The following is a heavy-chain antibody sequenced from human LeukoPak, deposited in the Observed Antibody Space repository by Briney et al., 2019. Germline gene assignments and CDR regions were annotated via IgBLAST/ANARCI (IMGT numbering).Heavy chain of an antibody. V-gene: IGHV3-7*01. CDR1: GFTFSNYW. Sequence: GGSLRLSCAASGFTFSNYWMNWVRQAPGKGLEWVANIKQDGSEKYYVDSVKGRFTISRDNAKNSLYLQMNSLRAEDTAVYYCARTNYYYYYYMDVWGKGTTVTVSS. CDR3: ARTNYYYYYYMDV. CDR2: IKQDGSEK. J-gene: IGHJ6*03.